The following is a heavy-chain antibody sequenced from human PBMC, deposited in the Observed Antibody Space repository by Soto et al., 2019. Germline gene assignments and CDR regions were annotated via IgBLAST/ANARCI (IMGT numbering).Heavy chain of an antibody. CDR2: IYYSGST. V-gene: IGHV4-39*01. D-gene: IGHD6-13*01. CDR3: ASQQQLVIRSHYYYYNYMDV. Sequence: QLQLQESGPGLVKPSETLSLTCTVSGGSISSSSYYWGWIRQPPGKGLEWIGSIYYSGSTYYNPTLKSRVTISVDSSKIQFSLKRSSVTAEDTAVYSCASQQQLVIRSHYYYYNYMDVWGKGTTVTVAS. J-gene: IGHJ6*03. CDR1: GGSISSSSYY.